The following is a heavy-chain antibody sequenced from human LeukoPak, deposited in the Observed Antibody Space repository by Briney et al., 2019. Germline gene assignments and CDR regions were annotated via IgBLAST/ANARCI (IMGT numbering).Heavy chain of an antibody. CDR1: GGSISSYY. D-gene: IGHD3-9*01. CDR2: IYTSGST. CDR3: AREHSLRYFDWLLPEYCFDY. V-gene: IGHV4-4*07. J-gene: IGHJ4*02. Sequence: SETLSLTRTVSGGSISSYYWSWIRQPAGKGLEWIGRIYTSGSTNYNPSLKSRVTMSVDTSKNQFSLKLSSVTAADTAVYYCAREHSLRYFDWLLPEYCFDYWGQGTLVTVSS.